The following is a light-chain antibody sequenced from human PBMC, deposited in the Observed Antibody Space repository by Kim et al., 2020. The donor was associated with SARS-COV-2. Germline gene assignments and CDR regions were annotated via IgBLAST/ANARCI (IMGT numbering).Light chain of an antibody. CDR1: QRIVND. CDR3: LHDNNYPWT. V-gene: IGKV1-6*01. Sequence: ASVGDRVTITCRASQRIVNDLGWYQQKPGTAPKLLIYAASNLQTGVPSRFSGSGTGAYFTLTISSLQPDDVATYYCLHDNNYPWTFGQGTKVDIK. J-gene: IGKJ1*01. CDR2: AAS.